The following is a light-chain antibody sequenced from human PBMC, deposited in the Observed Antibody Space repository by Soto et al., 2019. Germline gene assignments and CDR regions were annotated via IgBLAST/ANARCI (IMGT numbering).Light chain of an antibody. V-gene: IGKV4-1*01. CDR2: WAS. Sequence: DIVMTQSPHSLAVSLGERATINCRSSQGVLYRSDNQNYLAWYQLKPGHPPKLLIYWASTRASGVPDRFSGSASVRGFTLTISSLQAEDAAVYYCQPYYSAPQGTLGPGTKVDIK. CDR3: QPYYSAPQGT. CDR1: QGVLYRSDNQNY. J-gene: IGKJ3*01.